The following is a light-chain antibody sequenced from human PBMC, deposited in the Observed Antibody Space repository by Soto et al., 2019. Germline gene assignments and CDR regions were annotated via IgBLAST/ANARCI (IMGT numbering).Light chain of an antibody. CDR1: QSVGRS. V-gene: IGKV1-5*03. CDR3: QEYSVFSPYT. CDR2: KAS. Sequence: DIQMTQSPSVLSASVGDRVTVTCRASQSVGRSLAWYQQRPGKAPTLLIYKASTLSRGVPSRFSGGGFGAEFTLTINNLQADDFATYYCQEYSVFSPYTFGLGTKLEI. J-gene: IGKJ2*01.